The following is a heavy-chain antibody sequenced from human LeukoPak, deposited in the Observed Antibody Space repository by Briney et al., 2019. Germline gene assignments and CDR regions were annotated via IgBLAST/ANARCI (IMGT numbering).Heavy chain of an antibody. CDR3: ARGVSGSLTWDY. D-gene: IGHD1-26*01. Sequence: GGSLRLSCAASGFTFSSYWMHWVRQAPGKGLVWVSRIITDGSSTTYADSVRGRFTISRDNSKNTLYLQMNSLRAEDTAVYYCARGVSGSLTWDYWGQGTLVTVSS. J-gene: IGHJ4*02. CDR2: IITDGSST. CDR1: GFTFSSYW. V-gene: IGHV3-74*01.